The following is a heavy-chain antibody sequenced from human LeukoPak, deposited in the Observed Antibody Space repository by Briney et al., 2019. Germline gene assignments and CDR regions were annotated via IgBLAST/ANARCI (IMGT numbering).Heavy chain of an antibody. D-gene: IGHD4-23*01. CDR2: INHSGST. CDR3: ARRGGYGGNLDYYYYYMDV. Sequence: SSETLSLTCAVYGGSFSGYYWSWIRQPPGKGLEWIGEINHSGSTNYNPSLKSRVTISVDTSKNQFSLKLSSVTAADTAVYYCARRGGYGGNLDYYYYYMDVWGKGTTVTISS. J-gene: IGHJ6*03. CDR1: GGSFSGYY. V-gene: IGHV4-34*01.